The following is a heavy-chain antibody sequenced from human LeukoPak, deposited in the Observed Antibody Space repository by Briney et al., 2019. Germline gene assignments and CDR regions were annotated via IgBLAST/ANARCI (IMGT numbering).Heavy chain of an antibody. CDR1: GYTFTSYG. D-gene: IGHD3-10*01. V-gene: IGHV1-18*01. CDR2: ISAYNGNT. CDR3: ARFSFYGSGSLSARNWFNP. J-gene: IGHJ5*02. Sequence: GASVKVSCKASGYTFTSYGISWVRQAPGQGLEWMGWISAYNGNTNYAQKLQGRVTMTTGTSTSTAYMELRSLRSDDTAMYYCARFSFYGSGSLSARNWFNPWGQGTLVTVSS.